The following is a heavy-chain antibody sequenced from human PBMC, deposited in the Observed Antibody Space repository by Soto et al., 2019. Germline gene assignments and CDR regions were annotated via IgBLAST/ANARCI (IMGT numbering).Heavy chain of an antibody. CDR1: GGTFSSYA. J-gene: IGHJ6*02. CDR2: IIPIFGTA. Sequence: SVKVSCKASGGTFSSYAISWVRQAPGQGLEWMGGIIPIFGTANYAQKFQGRVTITADESTSTAYMELSSLRSEDTAVYYCAKDTEETTDYGMDVWGQGTTVTVSS. CDR3: AKDTEETTDYGMDV. D-gene: IGHD4-17*01. V-gene: IGHV1-69*13.